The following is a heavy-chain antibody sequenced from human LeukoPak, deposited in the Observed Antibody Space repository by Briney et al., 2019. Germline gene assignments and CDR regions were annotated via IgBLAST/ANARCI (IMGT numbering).Heavy chain of an antibody. Sequence: GGSLRLSCAASGFTFRTYSMNWVRQTPGKGLEWVSSISTRSEYIYYADSVRGRFTISRDNAKNSLYLQMTSLRAEDTAVYYCARGELPSAIDWFDPWGQGTLVTVSS. CDR2: ISTRSEYI. CDR3: ARGELPSAIDWFDP. CDR1: GFTFRTYS. D-gene: IGHD2-2*02. J-gene: IGHJ5*02. V-gene: IGHV3-21*01.